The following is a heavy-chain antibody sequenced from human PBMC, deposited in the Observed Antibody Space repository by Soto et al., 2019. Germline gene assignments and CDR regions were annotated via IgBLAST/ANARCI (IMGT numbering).Heavy chain of an antibody. J-gene: IGHJ4*02. Sequence: GGSLRLSCAASGFTFSSYGMHWVRQAPGKGLEWVAVIWYDGSNKYYADSVKGRFTISRDNSKNTLYLQMNSLRAEDTAVYYCAREGEWELFDYWGQGTLVTVSS. CDR3: AREGEWELFDY. D-gene: IGHD1-26*01. V-gene: IGHV3-33*01. CDR2: IWYDGSNK. CDR1: GFTFSSYG.